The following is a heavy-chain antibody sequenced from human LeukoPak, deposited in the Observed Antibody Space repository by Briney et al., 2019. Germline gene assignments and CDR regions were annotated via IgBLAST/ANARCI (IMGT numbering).Heavy chain of an antibody. V-gene: IGHV4-4*02. D-gene: IGHD2-21*01. Sequence: SETLSHTPAHSIDSTKGNNSSWVPHSPGEGREWIGEVLRSGSTNYKPSLKGRVTISIDRSKDQISLDLTSVTAADTAVYYCARELLNAPTPGAYWGQGILVTVSS. CDR2: VLRSGST. CDR3: ARELLNAPTPGAY. CDR1: IDSTKGNNS. J-gene: IGHJ4*02.